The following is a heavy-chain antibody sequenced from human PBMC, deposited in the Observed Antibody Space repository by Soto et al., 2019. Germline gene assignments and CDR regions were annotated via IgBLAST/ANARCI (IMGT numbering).Heavy chain of an antibody. CDR2: VYYNDDI. Sequence: QITLKESGPTLVKPTQTLTLTCTFSGFSLSTGAVGVGWIRQPPGEALEWLVLVYYNDDIRYSPSLKDRLTITKDTSKNQVVLTLANMGLVDTATYFCAHGRSAGSTYYFQSWSQGTLVTVSS. J-gene: IGHJ4*02. CDR1: GFSLSTGAVG. CDR3: AHGRSAGSTYYFQS. V-gene: IGHV2-5*01. D-gene: IGHD1-1*01.